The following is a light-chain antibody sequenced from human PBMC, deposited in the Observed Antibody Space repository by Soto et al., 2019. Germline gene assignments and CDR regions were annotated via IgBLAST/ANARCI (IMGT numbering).Light chain of an antibody. CDR1: QSVLYSSNNKNY. CDR2: WAS. Sequence: DIVMTQXXXXLAVSLGERATINCKSSQSVLYSSNNKNYLAWYQQKPGQPPKLLIYWASTRESGVPDRFSGSGSGTDFTLTISSLQAEDVAVYYCQQYYSSPLTFGPGTKVDIK. CDR3: QQYYSSPLT. J-gene: IGKJ3*01. V-gene: IGKV4-1*01.